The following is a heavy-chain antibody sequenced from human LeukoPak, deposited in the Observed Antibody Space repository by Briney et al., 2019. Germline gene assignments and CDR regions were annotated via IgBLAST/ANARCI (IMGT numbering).Heavy chain of an antibody. D-gene: IGHD3-10*01. CDR3: ARSVRRLYGSGRSNWFDP. J-gene: IGHJ5*02. V-gene: IGHV4-61*02. CDR1: RGSISRSGYY. Sequence: SETLSLTCTVSRGSISRSGYYWSWIRQPAGKGLEWIGRIYTSGSTNYNPSLKSRVTISIDTSKNQFSLKLSSVTAADTAVYYCARSVRRLYGSGRSNWFDPWGQGTLVTVSS. CDR2: IYTSGST.